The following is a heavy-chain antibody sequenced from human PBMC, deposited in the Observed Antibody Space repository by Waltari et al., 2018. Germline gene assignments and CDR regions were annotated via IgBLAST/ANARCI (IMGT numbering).Heavy chain of an antibody. D-gene: IGHD3-16*01. CDR3: AREEIEKWGTWFDP. CDR2: IYTSGST. V-gene: IGHV4-4*07. CDR1: GGSISNYY. Sequence: QVQLQESGPGLVKPSETLSLTCTVSGGSISNYYWSWIRQPAGQGLEWIGRIYTSGSTAYNPSLKSRVTMSLDTSKNQFSLKMTSVTAADTAVYYCAREEIEKWGTWFDPWCQGILVTVSS. J-gene: IGHJ5*02.